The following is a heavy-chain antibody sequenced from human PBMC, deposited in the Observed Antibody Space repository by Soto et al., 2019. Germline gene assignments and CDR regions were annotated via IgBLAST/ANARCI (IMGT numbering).Heavy chain of an antibody. CDR3: ARGPLVVLNYFDS. CDR1: GGTFRNYP. D-gene: IGHD2-2*01. CDR2: ILPIIDIP. Sequence: QVQLVQSGAEVKKPGSSVKVSCKASGGTFRNYPINWVRQAPGQGLEWMGSILPIIDIPDYAQNFQARLTITADKSTSTAYMELSSQRSEDTAMYFCARGPLVVLNYFDSWGQGTLVTVSS. J-gene: IGHJ4*02. V-gene: IGHV1-69*02.